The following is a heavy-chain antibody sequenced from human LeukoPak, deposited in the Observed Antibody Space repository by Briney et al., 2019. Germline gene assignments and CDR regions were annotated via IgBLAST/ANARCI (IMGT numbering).Heavy chain of an antibody. J-gene: IGHJ6*02. V-gene: IGHV6-1*01. CDR2: TYYRSKWYH. D-gene: IGHD1-1*01. CDR1: GDSLSSNRAA. Sequence: PSQTLSLTCAISGDSLSSNRAAWNWIRQSPSRGLEWLGRTYYRSKWYHDYVVSVKSQITLKQDTYQKLSSLQLKYVTPQDTAVYYCARARMWKGDYYGMDVWGQGTTVTVSS. CDR3: ARARMWKGDYYGMDV.